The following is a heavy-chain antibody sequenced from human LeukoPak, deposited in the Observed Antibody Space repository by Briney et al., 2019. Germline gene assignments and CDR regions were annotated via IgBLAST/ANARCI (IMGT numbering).Heavy chain of an antibody. V-gene: IGHV3-48*04. CDR1: GFTFSSYS. CDR2: ISSSGSTI. CDR3: ARERAYYYDSSSTYYYYGMDV. J-gene: IGHJ6*02. Sequence: PGGSLRLSCAASGFTFSSYSMNWVRQAPGKGLEWVSYISSSGSTIYYADSVKGRFTISRDNAKNSLYLQMNSLRAEDTAVYYCARERAYYYDSSSTYYYYGMDVWGQGTTVTVSS. D-gene: IGHD3-22*01.